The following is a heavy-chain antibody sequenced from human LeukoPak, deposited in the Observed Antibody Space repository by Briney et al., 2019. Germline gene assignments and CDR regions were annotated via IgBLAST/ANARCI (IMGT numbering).Heavy chain of an antibody. Sequence: GGSLRLSCTASGFTFCSYAMSWVRQAPGEGQEWVSVISDSATRTYYIDSVKGRFTISRDNSKNTLFLQMNSLRAEDTALYYCAPDRGAVAGTDYWGQGTLVTVSS. V-gene: IGHV3-23*01. CDR3: APDRGAVAGTDY. CDR2: ISDSATRT. D-gene: IGHD6-19*01. CDR1: GFTFCSYA. J-gene: IGHJ4*02.